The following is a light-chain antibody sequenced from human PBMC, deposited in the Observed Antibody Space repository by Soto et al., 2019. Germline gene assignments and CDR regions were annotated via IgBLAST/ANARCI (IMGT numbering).Light chain of an antibody. CDR3: QTWGTGIGV. J-gene: IGLJ3*02. CDR1: SGHSSYA. Sequence: QLVLTQSPSASASLGASVKLTCTLSSGHSSYAIAWHQQQPEKGPRYLMRLNSDGSHRKGDGIPDRFSGSSSGAERYLIISSLQSEDEADYYCQTWGTGIGVFGGGTKLTV. CDR2: LNSDGSH. V-gene: IGLV4-69*01.